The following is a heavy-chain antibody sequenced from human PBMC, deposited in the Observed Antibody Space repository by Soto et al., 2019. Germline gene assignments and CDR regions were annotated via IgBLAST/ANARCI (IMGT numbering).Heavy chain of an antibody. CDR3: ATPREPFWSGYYTFDY. J-gene: IGHJ4*02. CDR1: GFTFSSYA. D-gene: IGHD3-3*01. CDR2: ISGSGGST. V-gene: IGHV3-23*01. Sequence: GGSLRLSCAASGFTFSSYAMSWVRQAPGKGLEWVSAISGSGGSTYYADSVKGRFTISRDNSKNTLYLQMNSLRAEDTAVYYCATPREPFWSGYYTFDYWGQGTLVTVSS.